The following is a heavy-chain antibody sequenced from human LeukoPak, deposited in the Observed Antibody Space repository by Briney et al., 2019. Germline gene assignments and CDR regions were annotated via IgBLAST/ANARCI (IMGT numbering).Heavy chain of an antibody. CDR2: IYTSGSA. V-gene: IGHV4-61*02. CDR1: GGSISSGSYY. J-gene: IGHJ4*02. D-gene: IGHD1-26*01. CDR3: ARSRVGATGYYFDY. Sequence: SETLSLTCTVSGGSISSGSYYWSWIRQPAGKGLEWIGRIYTSGSANYNPSLKSRVTISVDTSKNQFSLKLSSVTAADTAVYYCARSRVGATGYYFDYWGQGTLVTVSS.